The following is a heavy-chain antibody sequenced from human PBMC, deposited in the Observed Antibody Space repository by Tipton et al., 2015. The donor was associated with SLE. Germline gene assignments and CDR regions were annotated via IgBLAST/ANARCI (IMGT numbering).Heavy chain of an antibody. Sequence: TLSLTCAVYGGSFSGYYWSWIRQPPGKGLEWIGEINHSGSTNYNPSLKSRVTISVDTSKNQFSLKLSSVTAADTAVYYCARGYSSSWYAWFDPWGQGTLVTVSS. CDR1: GGSFSGYY. CDR2: INHSGST. V-gene: IGHV4-34*01. CDR3: ARGYSSSWYAWFDP. D-gene: IGHD6-13*01. J-gene: IGHJ5*02.